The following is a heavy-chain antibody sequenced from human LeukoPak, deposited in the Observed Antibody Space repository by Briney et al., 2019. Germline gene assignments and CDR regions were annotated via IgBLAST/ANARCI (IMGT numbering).Heavy chain of an antibody. D-gene: IGHD4-17*01. CDR1: GGSFSGYY. CDR3: ARPTTVTTHYFQH. Sequence: ASETLSLTCAVYGGSFSGYYWSWIRQPRGKGLEWIGEINHSGSTNYSPSLKSRVTISVDTSKNQFSLKLNSVTAADTAVYYCARPTTVTTHYFQHCGQGTLVTVSS. V-gene: IGHV4-34*01. J-gene: IGHJ1*01. CDR2: INHSGST.